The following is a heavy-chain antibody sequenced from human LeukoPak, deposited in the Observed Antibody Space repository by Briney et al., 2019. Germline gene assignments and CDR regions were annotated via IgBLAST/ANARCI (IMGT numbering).Heavy chain of an antibody. CDR1: GFTVSSNY. CDR3: ARGGLRVVIDY. J-gene: IGHJ4*02. V-gene: IGHV3-66*01. Sequence: PGGSLRLSCAASGFTVSSNYMSWVRQAPGKGLEWLSVLYSGGSTYYTDSVRGRFTISRDDSKNTVYLQMNSLRADDTAVYYCARGGLRVVIDYWGQGTLVTVSS. CDR2: LYSGGST. D-gene: IGHD4-23*01.